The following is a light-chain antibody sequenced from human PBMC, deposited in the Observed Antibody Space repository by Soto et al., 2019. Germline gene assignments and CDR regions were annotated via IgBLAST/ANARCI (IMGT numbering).Light chain of an antibody. Sequence: DIRVTQSASYVSATDGDRVTITCRASQGISSWLAWYQKKPGKAPNLLIYAASSLQSGVPSRFSGSESGTDFTLTISSLQPEDCAIYFCQQANSFPITSCQGTRLEIK. CDR2: AAS. CDR3: QQANSFPIT. J-gene: IGKJ5*01. CDR1: QGISSW. V-gene: IGKV1-12*01.